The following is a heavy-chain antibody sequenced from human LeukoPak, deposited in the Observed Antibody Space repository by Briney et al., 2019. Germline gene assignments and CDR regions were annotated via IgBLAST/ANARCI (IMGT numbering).Heavy chain of an antibody. Sequence: SVKVSCKASGGTFSSYTISWVRQAPGQGLEWMGRIIPILGIANYAQKFQGRVTITADKSTSTAYMELSSLRSEDTAVYYCANSGDFYDSSYYFDYWGQGTLVTASS. CDR1: GGTFSSYT. CDR2: IIPILGIA. J-gene: IGHJ4*02. V-gene: IGHV1-69*02. CDR3: ANSGDFYDSSYYFDY. D-gene: IGHD3-22*01.